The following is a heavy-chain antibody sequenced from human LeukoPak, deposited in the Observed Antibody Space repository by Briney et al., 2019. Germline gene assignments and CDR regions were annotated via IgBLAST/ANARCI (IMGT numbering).Heavy chain of an antibody. V-gene: IGHV3-23*01. CDR3: ARGWSYSSSSSYYYYGMDV. D-gene: IGHD6-6*01. CDR2: ISNSGGST. Sequence: GGSLRLSCAASGFTFSSSAMSWVRQAPGKGLEWVSAISNSGGSTYYADSVKGRFTISRDNSKNTLYLQMNSLRAEDTAVYYCARGWSYSSSSSYYYYGMDVWGQGTTVTVSS. CDR1: GFTFSSSA. J-gene: IGHJ6*02.